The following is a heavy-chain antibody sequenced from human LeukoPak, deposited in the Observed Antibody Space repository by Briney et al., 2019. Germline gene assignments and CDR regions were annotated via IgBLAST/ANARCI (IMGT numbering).Heavy chain of an antibody. Sequence: GGSLRLSCAASGFTFSSYGMHWVRQAPGKGLEWVAFMRYDGSNKYYADSVKGRFTISRDNSKNTLYLKMNSLRAEDTAVYYCAKDMLGYCSGGSCPGFDYWGQGTLVTVSS. CDR2: MRYDGSNK. CDR3: AKDMLGYCSGGSCPGFDY. D-gene: IGHD2-15*01. V-gene: IGHV3-30*02. J-gene: IGHJ4*02. CDR1: GFTFSSYG.